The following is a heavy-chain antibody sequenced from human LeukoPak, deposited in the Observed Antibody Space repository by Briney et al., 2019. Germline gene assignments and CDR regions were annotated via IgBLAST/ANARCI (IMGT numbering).Heavy chain of an antibody. V-gene: IGHV3-23*01. CDR1: GFTFSSAP. D-gene: IGHD6-19*01. CDR3: AKDVYSSGFDAFDI. CDR2: IGGSGGNT. J-gene: IGHJ3*02. Sequence: PGRSLRLSCAASGFTFSSAPMSWVRQAPGKGLEWVSVIGGSGGNTNYADSVRGRFTISRDNSKNTLYLQMNSLRAEDTALYYCAKDVYSSGFDAFDIWGQGTMVTVSS.